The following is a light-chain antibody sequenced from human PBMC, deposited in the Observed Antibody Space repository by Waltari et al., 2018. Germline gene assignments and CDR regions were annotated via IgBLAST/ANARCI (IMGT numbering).Light chain of an antibody. CDR2: GAS. Sequence: EIVLTQSPGTLSLYPGERATLSCRASQSVSRNYLAWYQRKPGQAPRLLIYGASNRASGIPDRFSGTGSVTDFTLTISSLEPEDFAIYYCQQYGSSPPYTFGQGTKLEI. J-gene: IGKJ2*01. CDR1: QSVSRNY. CDR3: QQYGSSPPYT. V-gene: IGKV3-20*01.